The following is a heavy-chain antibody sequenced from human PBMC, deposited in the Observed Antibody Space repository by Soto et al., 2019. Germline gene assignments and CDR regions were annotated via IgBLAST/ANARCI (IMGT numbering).Heavy chain of an antibody. CDR2: ISTYNGNT. CDR3: ARGVDYFYQYMDV. Sequence: QVQLMQSGAEVKKPGASVKVSCKASGYPFTSYSISWVRQAPGQGLEWMGWISTYNGNTNYAQKFQGRLTMTTGTSTSTAYMEVRSLSSDDTAVYYCARGVDYFYQYMDVWGKGTTVTVSS. CDR1: GYPFTSYS. V-gene: IGHV1-18*01. J-gene: IGHJ6*03.